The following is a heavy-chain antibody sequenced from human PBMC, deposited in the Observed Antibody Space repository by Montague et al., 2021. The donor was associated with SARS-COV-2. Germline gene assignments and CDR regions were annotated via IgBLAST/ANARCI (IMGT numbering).Heavy chain of an antibody. J-gene: IGHJ4*02. CDR1: GGSFSGYY. CDR3: ARELGYCSSTNCLHFDY. D-gene: IGHD2-2*01. Sequence: SETLSLTCAVYGGSFSGYYWSWIRQPPGKGLEWIGEISHSGSTNYNPSLKSRVTISVDTSKNQFSLKLSSVTAADTAVFYCARELGYCSSTNCLHFDYWGQGTLVTVSS. CDR2: ISHSGST. V-gene: IGHV4-34*01.